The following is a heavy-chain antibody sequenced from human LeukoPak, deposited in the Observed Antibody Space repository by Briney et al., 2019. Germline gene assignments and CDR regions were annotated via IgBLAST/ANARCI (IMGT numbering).Heavy chain of an antibody. Sequence: GASVKVSCNASGGTFSSYAISWVRQAPGQGLEWMGGIIPIFGTANYAQKFQGRVTITADESTSTAYMELSSLRSEDTAVYYCAKDAYDSSGYSHFDYWGQGTLVTVSS. CDR3: AKDAYDSSGYSHFDY. D-gene: IGHD3-22*01. CDR2: IIPIFGTA. J-gene: IGHJ4*02. CDR1: GGTFSSYA. V-gene: IGHV1-69*13.